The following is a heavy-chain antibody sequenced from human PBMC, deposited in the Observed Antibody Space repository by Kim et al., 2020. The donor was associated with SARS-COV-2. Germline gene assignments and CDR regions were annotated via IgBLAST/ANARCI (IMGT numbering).Heavy chain of an antibody. CDR2: MNPNSGNT. V-gene: IGHV1-8*01. D-gene: IGHD3-10*01. Sequence: ASVKVSCKASGYTFTSYDINWVRQATGQGLEWMGWMNPNSGNTGYAQKFQGRVTMTRNTSISTAYMELSSLRSEDTAVYYCARGLVHLWFGESTLRGGPDYWGQGTLVTVSS. CDR1: GYTFTSYD. CDR3: ARGLVHLWFGESTLRGGPDY. J-gene: IGHJ4*02.